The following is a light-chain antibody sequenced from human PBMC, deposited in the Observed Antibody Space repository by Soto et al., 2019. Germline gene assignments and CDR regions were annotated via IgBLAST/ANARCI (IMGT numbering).Light chain of an antibody. CDR3: QKYNNWPPLT. V-gene: IGKV3-20*01. J-gene: IGKJ4*01. CDR2: GAS. Sequence: EIVLTQSPGTLSLSPGATATLSCRASQTVSSNYLAWFQQKSGQAPRLLIYGASSRATGIPDRFSGSGSGTEFSLTISSLQSEDFAVYYCQKYNNWPPLTFGGGTKVDIK. CDR1: QTVSSNY.